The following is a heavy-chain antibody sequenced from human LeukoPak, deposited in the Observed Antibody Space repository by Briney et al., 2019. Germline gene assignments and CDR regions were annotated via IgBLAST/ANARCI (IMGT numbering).Heavy chain of an antibody. CDR3: GGGSRSGSIFRDDY. CDR1: GGSFSGYY. V-gene: IGHV4-34*01. CDR2: INHSGST. J-gene: IGHJ4*02. D-gene: IGHD3-3*02. Sequence: PSETLSLTCAVYGGSFSGYYWSWIRQPPGKGLEWIGEINHSGSTNYNPSLKSRVTISVDTSKNQFSLKLSSVTAADTAVYYCGGGSRSGSIFRDDYWGQGTLVTVSS.